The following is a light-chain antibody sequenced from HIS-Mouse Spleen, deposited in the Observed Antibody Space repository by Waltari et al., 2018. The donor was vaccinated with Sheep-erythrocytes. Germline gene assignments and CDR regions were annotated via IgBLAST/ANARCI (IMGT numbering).Light chain of an antibody. CDR3: SSYAGSNNWV. CDR2: AVS. Sequence: QSALTQPPSASGSPGQSVTISCTGTSSDVGGYNYVSWYQQHPGKAPKLMIYAVSKRPSGGPDRLSGSKSGNTASLTVSGLQAEDEADYYCSSYAGSNNWVFGGGTRADRP. CDR1: SSDVGGYNY. J-gene: IGLJ3*02. V-gene: IGLV2-8*01.